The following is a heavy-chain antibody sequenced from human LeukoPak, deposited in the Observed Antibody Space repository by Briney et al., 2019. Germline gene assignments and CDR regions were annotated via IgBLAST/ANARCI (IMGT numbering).Heavy chain of an antibody. CDR2: VHYSGST. J-gene: IGHJ4*02. CDR1: GGTISSYY. D-gene: IGHD6-19*01. V-gene: IGHV4-59*08. CDR3: ARWYSSGWAFDY. Sequence: PSETLSLTCTVSGGTISSYYWNWIRQPPGKGLEWIGYVHYSGSTKYNPSLKSRVTISVDTSKNQFSLKLSSVIAADTAVYYCARWYSSGWAFDYWGQGTLVTVSA.